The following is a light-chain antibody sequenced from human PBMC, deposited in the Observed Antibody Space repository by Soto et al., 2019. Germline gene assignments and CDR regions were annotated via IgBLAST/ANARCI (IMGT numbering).Light chain of an antibody. Sequence: EIVLTQSPGTLSLSPGERATLSCRASQSVSSSYLAWYQQKPGQAPRLLIYGASSRATDIPDRFTGSGSGTDFTLTISRLEPEDFAVFYCHQYGSSPQTLGQGTKVDIK. CDR2: GAS. J-gene: IGKJ1*01. V-gene: IGKV3-20*01. CDR3: HQYGSSPQT. CDR1: QSVSSSY.